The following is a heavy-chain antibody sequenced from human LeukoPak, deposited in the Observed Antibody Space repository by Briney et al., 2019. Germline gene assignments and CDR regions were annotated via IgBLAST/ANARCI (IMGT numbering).Heavy chain of an antibody. D-gene: IGHD1-26*01. J-gene: IGHJ4*02. CDR1: GFTFSTYG. CDR2: IWYDGSNE. Sequence: PGGSLRLSCAASGFTFSTYGMHWVRQAQGEGLEWVALIWYDGSNENYADSVKGRFTISRDNSRNTLYLQMNSLRGEDTAVYYCARGGLTIAEATTSWYLDYWGQGTLVTVSS. V-gene: IGHV3-33*01. CDR3: ARGGLTIAEATTSWYLDY.